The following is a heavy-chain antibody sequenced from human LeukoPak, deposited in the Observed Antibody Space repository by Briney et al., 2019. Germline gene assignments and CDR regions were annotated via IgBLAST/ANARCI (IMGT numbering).Heavy chain of an antibody. V-gene: IGHV4-4*02. D-gene: IGHD3-16*01. CDR1: GGSISSSNW. Sequence: PSETLSLTCMVSGGSISSSNWWNWVRQSPRRGLEWIGEVYHSGRTNYNPSLKSRVTISVDTSKNQFSLKLSSVTAADTAVYYCARAFWGSVDYWGQGTLVTVSS. CDR3: ARAFWGSVDY. J-gene: IGHJ4*02. CDR2: VYHSGRT.